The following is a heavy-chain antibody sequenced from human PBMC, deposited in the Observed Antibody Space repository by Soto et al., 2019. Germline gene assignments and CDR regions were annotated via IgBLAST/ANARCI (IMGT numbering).Heavy chain of an antibody. D-gene: IGHD6-6*01. CDR3: ASLEYSSSSGHWFDP. CDR2: IIPIFGTA. J-gene: IGHJ5*02. CDR1: GGTFSSYA. V-gene: IGHV1-69*13. Sequence: SVKVSCKASGGTFSSYAISWVRQAPGQGLEWMGGIIPIFGTANYAQKFQGRVTITADESTSTAYMELSSLRSEDTAVYYCASLEYSSSSGHWFDPWGQGTPVTVSS.